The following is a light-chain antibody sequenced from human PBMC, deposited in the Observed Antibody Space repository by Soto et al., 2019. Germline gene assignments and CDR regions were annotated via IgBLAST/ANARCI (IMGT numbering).Light chain of an antibody. Sequence: EIVMTQSPATLSVSPGERATLSCRASQSVSSNLVWYQQKPGQAPRLLIYGASTRATGIPARFSGSGSGTEFTLHISSPQSEEFAVYYCQQSHKWPLVTFGGGTKVEIK. CDR2: GAS. CDR3: QQSHKWPLVT. J-gene: IGKJ4*01. V-gene: IGKV3-15*01. CDR1: QSVSSN.